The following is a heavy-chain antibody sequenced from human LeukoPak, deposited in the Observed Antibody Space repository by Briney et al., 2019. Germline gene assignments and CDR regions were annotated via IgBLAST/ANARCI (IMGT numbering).Heavy chain of an antibody. Sequence: SETLSPTCTVSGASFSNDYWSWVRQAPGKGLEWIGYSYHNGRTNYNPSLKSRITMSIDTSQKQFSLKLISVTAADTAVYYCARASEGIGYFDTWGRGSLVTVSS. CDR2: SYHNGRT. D-gene: IGHD3-16*01. CDR1: GASFSNDY. V-gene: IGHV4-59*01. CDR3: ARASEGIGYFDT. J-gene: IGHJ4*02.